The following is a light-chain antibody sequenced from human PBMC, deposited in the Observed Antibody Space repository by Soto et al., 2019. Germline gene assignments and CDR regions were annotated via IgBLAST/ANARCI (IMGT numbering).Light chain of an antibody. CDR2: AAS. J-gene: IGKJ1*01. V-gene: IGKV1-39*01. CDR3: PRCYSTPWT. CDR1: QSISSY. Sequence: DIQMTQSPSSLSASVGDRVTITCRASQSISSYLNWYQQKPGKAPKLLIYAASSLQSGVPSRFSGSGSGTDFTLTISSLQPEDFATYCCPRCYSTPWTFGHGT.